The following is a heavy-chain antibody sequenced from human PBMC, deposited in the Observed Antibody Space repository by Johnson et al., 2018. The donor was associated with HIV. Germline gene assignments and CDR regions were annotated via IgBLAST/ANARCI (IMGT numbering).Heavy chain of an antibody. V-gene: IGHV3-15*06. Sequence: EMQLVESGGGVVQPGRSLRLSCAASGFSFTNAWMSWVRQAPGKGLAWVGRIKSETDDGTTHYFAPVKGRFTISRDDSKNTLYLQMNSLKTEDTAVYYCTTDQLQQLVHDAFDIWGQGTMVTVSS. CDR2: IKSETDDGTT. J-gene: IGHJ3*02. D-gene: IGHD6-13*01. CDR3: TTDQLQQLVHDAFDI. CDR1: GFSFTNAW.